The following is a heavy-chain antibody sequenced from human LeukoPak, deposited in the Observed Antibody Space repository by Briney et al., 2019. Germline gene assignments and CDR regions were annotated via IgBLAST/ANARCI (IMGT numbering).Heavy chain of an antibody. J-gene: IGHJ5*02. Sequence: GASVKVSCKASGYTITSYDINWVRQATGQGLEWMGWMNPNSGNTGYAQKFQGRVTITRNTSISTAYMELSSLRSEDTAVYYCARVLRSVNWFDPWGQGTLVTVSS. CDR1: GYTITSYD. D-gene: IGHD3-3*01. CDR3: ARVLRSVNWFDP. CDR2: MNPNSGNT. V-gene: IGHV1-8*03.